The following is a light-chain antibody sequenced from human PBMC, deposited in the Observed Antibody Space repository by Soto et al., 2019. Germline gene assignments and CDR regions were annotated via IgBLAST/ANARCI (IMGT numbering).Light chain of an antibody. CDR1: QSISSY. CDR3: QQRSNWPPVLT. J-gene: IGKJ4*01. Sequence: DIQLTQSPSSLSASVGDRVTLTCRASQSISSYLNWYQQKPGKAPKLLIYAASSLQSGVPSRFSGSGSGTDFTLTISSLEPEDFAVYYCQQRSNWPPVLTFGGGTKVDI. V-gene: IGKV1-39*01. CDR2: AAS.